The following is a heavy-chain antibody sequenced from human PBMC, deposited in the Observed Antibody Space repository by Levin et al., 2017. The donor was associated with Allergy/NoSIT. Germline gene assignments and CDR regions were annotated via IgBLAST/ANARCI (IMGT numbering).Heavy chain of an antibody. CDR3: ARYSSSSGVGYFDY. CDR2: ISSSVSTI. Sequence: GESLKISCAASGFTFSDYYMSWIRQAPGKGLEWGSYISSSVSTIYYADSVKGRFTISRDNAKNSLYLQMNSLRAEDTAVYYCARYSSSSGVGYFDYWGQGTLVTVSS. D-gene: IGHD6-6*01. V-gene: IGHV3-11*01. J-gene: IGHJ4*02. CDR1: GFTFSDYY.